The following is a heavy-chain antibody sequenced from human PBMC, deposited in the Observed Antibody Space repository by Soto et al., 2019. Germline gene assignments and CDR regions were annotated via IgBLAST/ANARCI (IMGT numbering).Heavy chain of an antibody. CDR3: ARPLGVYYDSSVYYYALDY. J-gene: IGHJ4*02. Sequence: ASVKVSCKASGYTFTSYYMHWVRQAPGQGLEWMGIINPSGGSTSYAQKFQGRVTMTRDTSTSTVYMELSSLRSEDTAVYYCARPLGVYYDSSVYYYALDYWGQGTLATVSS. CDR2: INPSGGST. CDR1: GYTFTSYY. V-gene: IGHV1-46*01. D-gene: IGHD3-22*01.